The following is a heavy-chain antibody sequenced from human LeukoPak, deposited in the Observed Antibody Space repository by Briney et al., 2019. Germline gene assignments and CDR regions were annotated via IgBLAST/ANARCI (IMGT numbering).Heavy chain of an antibody. CDR2: ISGSGGST. CDR3: AKDHDYGDYYFDY. J-gene: IGHJ4*02. CDR1: GFTFSSYA. V-gene: IGHV3-23*01. D-gene: IGHD4-17*01. Sequence: GGSLRRSCAASGFTFSSYAMSWVRQAPGKGLEWVSAISGSGGSTYYADSVKGRFTISRDNSKNTLYLQMNSLRAEDTAVYYCAKDHDYGDYYFDYWGQGTLVTVSS.